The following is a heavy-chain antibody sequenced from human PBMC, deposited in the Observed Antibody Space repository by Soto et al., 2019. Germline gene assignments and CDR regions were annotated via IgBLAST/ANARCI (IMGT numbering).Heavy chain of an antibody. CDR3: ASSHYYERSGYYTTEVSAHDY. D-gene: IGHD3-22*01. J-gene: IGHJ4*02. CDR2: IYYSGST. Sequence: SETLSLTCTVSGGSISSGGYYWSWIRQHPGKGLEWIGYIYYSGSTYYNPSLKSRVTISVDTSKNQFSLQLSSVTAADTAVYYCASSHYYERSGYYTTEVSAHDYWGKGPRVTV. V-gene: IGHV4-31*03. CDR1: GGSISSGGYY.